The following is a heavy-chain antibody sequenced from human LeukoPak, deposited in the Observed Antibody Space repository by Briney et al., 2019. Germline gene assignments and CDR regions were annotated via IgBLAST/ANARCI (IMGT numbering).Heavy chain of an antibody. CDR3: ARGGNKWELDNWFDP. J-gene: IGHJ5*02. Sequence: SETLSLTCTVSGGSISSGYYYWGWIRQPPGKGLEWIGEIFHSGSTNYNPSLKSRVTISVDKSKNQFSLKLNSVTAADTAVYYCARGGNKWELDNWFDPWGQGTLVTVSS. V-gene: IGHV4-39*07. D-gene: IGHD1-26*01. CDR1: GGSISSGYYY. CDR2: IFHSGST.